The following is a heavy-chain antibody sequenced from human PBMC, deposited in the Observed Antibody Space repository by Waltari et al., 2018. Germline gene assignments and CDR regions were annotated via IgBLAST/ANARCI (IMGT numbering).Heavy chain of an antibody. CDR3: ARESHDFWSGYLTYFDY. CDR2: IKQDGSEK. Sequence: EVQLVESGGGLVQPGGSLRLSCAASGFTFSSYWMSWVSQAPGKGLEWVANIKQDGSEKYYVDSVKGRFTISRDNAKNSLYLQMNSLRAEDTAVYYCARESHDFWSGYLTYFDYWGQGTLVTVSS. D-gene: IGHD3-3*01. V-gene: IGHV3-7*01. CDR1: GFTFSSYW. J-gene: IGHJ4*02.